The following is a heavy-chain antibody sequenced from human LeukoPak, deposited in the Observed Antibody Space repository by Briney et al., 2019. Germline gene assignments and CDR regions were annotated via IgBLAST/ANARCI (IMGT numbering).Heavy chain of an antibody. CDR2: IWYDGSNK. CDR1: GFTFKNYG. J-gene: IGHJ4*02. D-gene: IGHD6-13*01. V-gene: IGHV3-33*06. Sequence: PGGSLRLSCAASGFTFKNYGMHWVRQAPGKGLEWVALIWYDGSNKYYADSVKGRFTIFRDNSENSLNLQLNSLRAEDTAVYYCAKDRTVAGTSGFDYWGQGTLVTVSS. CDR3: AKDRTVAGTSGFDY.